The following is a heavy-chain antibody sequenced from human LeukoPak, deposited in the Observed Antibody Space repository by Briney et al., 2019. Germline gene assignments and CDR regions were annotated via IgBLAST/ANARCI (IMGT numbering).Heavy chain of an antibody. V-gene: IGHV1-18*01. CDR1: GYTFSTYA. J-gene: IGHJ4*02. D-gene: IGHD6-19*01. CDR2: ISVYNGDA. CDR3: ARYAQDTDGWYYFDY. Sequence: ASVKVSCKASGYTFSTYAISWVRLARGQGLEWMGWISVYNGDAKYPQKFQDRVTMSTDTSTGTAYMELRSLRSDDTAVYYCARYAQDTDGWYYFDYWGQGALVTVSS.